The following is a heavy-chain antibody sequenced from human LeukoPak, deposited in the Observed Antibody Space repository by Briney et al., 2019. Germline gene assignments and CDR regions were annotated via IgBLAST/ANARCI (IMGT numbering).Heavy chain of an antibody. CDR3: ARDAQSSIAARGWFDP. CDR2: IYTSGRT. Sequence: PSETLSLTCTVSGGSINSDRYSWTWIRQPAGKALEWIGRIYTSGRTDYNPSLKSRVTISIDTSKNQFSLEMSSVTAADTAVYYCARDAQSSIAARGWFDPWGQGTMVTVSS. V-gene: IGHV4-61*02. CDR1: GGSINSDRYS. D-gene: IGHD6-6*01. J-gene: IGHJ3*01.